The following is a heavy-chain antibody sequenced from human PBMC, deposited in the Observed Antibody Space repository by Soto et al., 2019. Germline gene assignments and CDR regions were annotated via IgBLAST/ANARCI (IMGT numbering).Heavy chain of an antibody. Sequence: QVQLVQSGAEVKKPGASVKVSCKASGYTFTSYAMHWVRQAPGQRLEWMGWINAGNGNTKYSKKFQGRVTITRYTSASTAYMELSIMRSEDTAVYYCARGVRPLDYRGQGTLVTVSS. CDR3: ARGVRPLDY. V-gene: IGHV1-3*01. CDR2: INAGNGNT. J-gene: IGHJ4*02. CDR1: GYTFTSYA.